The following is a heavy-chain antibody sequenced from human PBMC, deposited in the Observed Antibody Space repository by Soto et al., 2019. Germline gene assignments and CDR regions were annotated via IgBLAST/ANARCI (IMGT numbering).Heavy chain of an antibody. Sequence: LSLTCAASGFTFSSYAMSWVRQAPGKGLEWVSAISGSGGSTYYADSVKGRFTISRDNSKNTLYLQMNSLRAEDTAVYYCATHTYYATLIYYMDVWGKGTTVTVSS. CDR1: GFTFSSYA. J-gene: IGHJ6*03. CDR3: ATHTYYATLIYYMDV. V-gene: IGHV3-23*01. D-gene: IGHD3-22*01. CDR2: ISGSGGST.